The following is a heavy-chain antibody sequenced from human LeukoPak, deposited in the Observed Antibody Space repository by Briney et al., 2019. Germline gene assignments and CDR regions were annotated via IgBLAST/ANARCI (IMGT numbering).Heavy chain of an antibody. CDR2: FDPEDGET. Sequence: ASVKVSCKVSGYTLTELSMHWVRQAHGKGLEWMGGFDPEDGETIYAQKFQGRVTMTEDTSTDTAYMELSSLRSEDTVVYYCATGDGVLIQLDYWGQGTLVTVSS. D-gene: IGHD3-3*01. CDR1: GYTLTELS. CDR3: ATGDGVLIQLDY. J-gene: IGHJ4*02. V-gene: IGHV1-24*01.